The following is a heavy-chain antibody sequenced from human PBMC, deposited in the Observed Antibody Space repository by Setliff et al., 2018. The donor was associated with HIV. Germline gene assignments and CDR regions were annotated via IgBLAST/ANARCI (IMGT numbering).Heavy chain of an antibody. Sequence: ASVKVSCKASGYTFSSYGISWVRQAPGQGLEWVGWISAYNGDTKYAQKLQGRVTMTTDTSTSTAYMELRSLRSDDTAVYYCGAGGYQNAFDIWGQGTRVTVS. J-gene: IGHJ3*02. CDR3: GAGGYQNAFDI. CDR2: ISAYNGDT. V-gene: IGHV1-18*01. CDR1: GYTFSSYG. D-gene: IGHD3-22*01.